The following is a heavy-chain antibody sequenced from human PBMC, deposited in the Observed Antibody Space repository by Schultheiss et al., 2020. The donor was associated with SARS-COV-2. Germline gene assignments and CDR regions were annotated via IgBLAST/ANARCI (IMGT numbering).Heavy chain of an antibody. CDR3: ARVGLIAAAGYYYGMDV. J-gene: IGHJ6*02. CDR2: IYYSGST. Sequence: SETLSLTCTVSGGSISSGGYYWSWIRQHPGKGLEWIGYIYYSGSTYYNPSLKSRVTISVDTSKNQFSLKLSSVTAADTAVYYCARVGLIAAAGYYYGMDVWGQGSAVTVSS. D-gene: IGHD6-13*01. CDR1: GGSISSGGYY. V-gene: IGHV4-31*03.